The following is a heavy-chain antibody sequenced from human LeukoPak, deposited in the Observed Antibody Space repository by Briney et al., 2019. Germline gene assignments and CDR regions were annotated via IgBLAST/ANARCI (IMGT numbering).Heavy chain of an antibody. D-gene: IGHD2-2*01. CDR3: HGFWDCSSTSCQTSLFDY. CDR2: IYSGGST. V-gene: IGHV3-53*01. CDR1: GFTFSSYA. Sequence: QSGGSLRLSCAASGFTFSSYAMSWVRQAPGKGLEWVSVIYSGGSTYYADSVKGRFTISRDNSKNTLYLQMNSLRAEDTAVYYCHGFWDCSSTSCQTSLFDYWGQGTLVTVSS. J-gene: IGHJ4*02.